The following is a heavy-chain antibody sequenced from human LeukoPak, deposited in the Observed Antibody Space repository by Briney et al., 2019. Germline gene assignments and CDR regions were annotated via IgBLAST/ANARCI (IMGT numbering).Heavy chain of an antibody. Sequence: GGSLRLSCAASGFTFSNFAMNWVRQAPGKGLEWVSGISGSGSNTYYADSVRGPFTISRDNSKNTVYLQMNRLRAEDTAIYYCAQSQTGYRGRLDYWGQGTLVTVSS. CDR3: AQSQTGYRGRLDY. J-gene: IGHJ4*02. V-gene: IGHV3-23*01. CDR1: GFTFSNFA. D-gene: IGHD1-26*01. CDR2: ISGSGSNT.